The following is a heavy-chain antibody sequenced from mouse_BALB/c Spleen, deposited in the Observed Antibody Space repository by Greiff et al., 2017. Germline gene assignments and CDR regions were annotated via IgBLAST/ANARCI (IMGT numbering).Heavy chain of an antibody. CDR1: GYTFTSYW. CDR2: IYPGDGDT. J-gene: IGHJ2*01. D-gene: IGHD1-2*01. CDR3: ARATATFFDY. V-gene: IGHV1-87*01. Sequence: VQRVESGAELARPGASVKLSCKASGYTFTSYWMQWVKQRPGQGLEWIGAIYPGDGDTRYTQKFKGKATLTADKSSSTAYMQLSSLASEDSAVYYCARATATFFDYWGQGTTLTVSS.